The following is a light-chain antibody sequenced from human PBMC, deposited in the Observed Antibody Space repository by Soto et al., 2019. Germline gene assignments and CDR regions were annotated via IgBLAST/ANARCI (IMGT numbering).Light chain of an antibody. CDR2: DAF. Sequence: EIVLTQSPATLSLSPGERATLSCRASQSVSTYLAWYQQKPGQAPRLLIYDAFNRATGIPARFSGSGSGTDFTLTISNLEPEDFAVYYCQQRSNWPRTFGQGTKVDIK. CDR3: QQRSNWPRT. CDR1: QSVSTY. V-gene: IGKV3-11*01. J-gene: IGKJ1*01.